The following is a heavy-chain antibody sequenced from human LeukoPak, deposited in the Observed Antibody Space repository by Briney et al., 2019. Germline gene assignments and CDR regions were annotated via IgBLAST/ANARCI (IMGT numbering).Heavy chain of an antibody. CDR1: GFIFSHYS. J-gene: IGHJ4*02. V-gene: IGHV3-48*01. Sequence: GGSLRLSCAASGFIFSHYSMNWVRQAPGKGLEWVSYISSSSVTTYYADSVKGRFTVSRDNAKDSLNLQMNSLRAEDTAVYYCARDFIVSYYDSSGFGYWGQGTLVTVSS. CDR3: ARDFIVSYYDSSGFGY. CDR2: ISSSSVTT. D-gene: IGHD3-22*01.